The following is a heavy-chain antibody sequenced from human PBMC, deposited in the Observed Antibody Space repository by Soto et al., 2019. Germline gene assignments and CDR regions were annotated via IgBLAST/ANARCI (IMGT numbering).Heavy chain of an antibody. V-gene: IGHV1-18*01. D-gene: IGHD3-3*01. J-gene: IGHJ4*02. CDR1: GYTFTSYG. Sequence: GASVKVSCKASGYTFTSYGISWVRQAPGQGLEWMGWISAYNGNTNYAQKLQGRVTMTTDTSTSTAYMELRSLRSDDTAVYYCARVPHIHDFWSGYLDYWGQGTLVTVSS. CDR2: ISAYNGNT. CDR3: ARVPHIHDFWSGYLDY.